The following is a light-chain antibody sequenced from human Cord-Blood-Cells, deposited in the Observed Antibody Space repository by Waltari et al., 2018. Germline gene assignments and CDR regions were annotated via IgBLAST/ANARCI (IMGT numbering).Light chain of an antibody. CDR3: QSADSSGTWV. J-gene: IGLJ3*02. Sequence: SYELTQPPSVSVSPGQTARITCSGDALPKHYAYWYQQKPGQAPVLVIYKDSERPSGITERFSGSSSGTTVTLTISGVQAEDDADYYCQSADSSGTWVFGGGTKLTVL. CDR2: KDS. CDR1: ALPKHY. V-gene: IGLV3-25*03.